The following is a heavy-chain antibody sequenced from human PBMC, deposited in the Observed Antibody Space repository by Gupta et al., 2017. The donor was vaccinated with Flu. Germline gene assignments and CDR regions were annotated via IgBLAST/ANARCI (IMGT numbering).Heavy chain of an antibody. CDR3: ARGRSSVSASSYFFDL. J-gene: IGHJ4*01. CDR1: GTFSSYV. V-gene: IGHV1-69*01. D-gene: IGHD2-15*01. Sequence: GTFSSYVITWVRQATGQGLEWMGEITPMFGTANYAQKFQDRVTITANESTSTVYMELNRLRSEDTAVFYCARGRSSVSASSYFFDLWGQGTLVAVSS. CDR2: ITPMFGTA.